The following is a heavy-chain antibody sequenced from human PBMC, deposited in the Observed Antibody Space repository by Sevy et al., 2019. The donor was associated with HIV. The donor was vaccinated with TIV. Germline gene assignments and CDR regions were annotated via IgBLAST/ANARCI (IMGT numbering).Heavy chain of an antibody. CDR2: ISGRGGST. Sequence: GGSLILSCAASGFIFRGYAMAWVRQTPGKGLQWVSAISGRGGSTYYEDSVKGRFTIARENSMNTLFLEMNNLRVEDTAVYYCAKDGRPAGFDDWGQGTLVTVSS. V-gene: IGHV3-23*01. CDR1: GFIFRGYA. D-gene: IGHD2-15*01. J-gene: IGHJ4*02. CDR3: AKDGRPAGFDD.